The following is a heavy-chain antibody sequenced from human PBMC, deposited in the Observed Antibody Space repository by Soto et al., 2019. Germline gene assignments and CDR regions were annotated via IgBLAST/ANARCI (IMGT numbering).Heavy chain of an antibody. CDR3: ARLPARPGPPGHDYYYYGMDV. CDR2: IWYDGITK. D-gene: IGHD2-2*01. J-gene: IGHJ6*02. CDR1: GFTFSNYG. Sequence: QVQLVESGGGVVQPGRSLRLSCAASGFTFSNYGVHWVRQAPGKGLEWVAVIWYDGITKDYADSVKGRFTISRNNSMNTLYLQMNSLGAEDTAVYYCARLPARPGPPGHDYYYYGMDVWGQGTTVTVSS. V-gene: IGHV3-33*01.